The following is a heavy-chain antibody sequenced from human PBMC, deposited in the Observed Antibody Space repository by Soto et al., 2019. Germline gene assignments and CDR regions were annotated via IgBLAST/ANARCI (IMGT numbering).Heavy chain of an antibody. D-gene: IGHD3-9*01. Sequence: ASVKVSCKSSGYPFTHYGITWVRQAPGQGLEWMGWISAYNGNTNYAQKLQGRVTMTTDTSTSTAYMELRSLRSDDTAVYYCARETNYDILTGPTRRYYYYGMDVWGQGTTVTVSS. J-gene: IGHJ6*02. CDR3: ARETNYDILTGPTRRYYYYGMDV. V-gene: IGHV1-18*01. CDR1: GYPFTHYG. CDR2: ISAYNGNT.